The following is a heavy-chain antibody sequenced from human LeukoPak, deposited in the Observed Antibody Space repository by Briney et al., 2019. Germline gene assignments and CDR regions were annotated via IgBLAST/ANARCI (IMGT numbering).Heavy chain of an antibody. J-gene: IGHJ4*02. CDR2: IYYSGST. CDR1: GVSMSSSPYY. D-gene: IGHD2-15*01. CDR3: ARRAGAYSHPYDY. Sequence: PSETLSLTCTVSGVSMSSSPYYWGWIRQPPGKGLEWIGSIYYSGSTYYNPSLKSRVTISVDTSNNQFSLKLTSVTAADTAVYYCARRAGAYSHPYDYWGQGTLVTVSS. V-gene: IGHV4-39*01.